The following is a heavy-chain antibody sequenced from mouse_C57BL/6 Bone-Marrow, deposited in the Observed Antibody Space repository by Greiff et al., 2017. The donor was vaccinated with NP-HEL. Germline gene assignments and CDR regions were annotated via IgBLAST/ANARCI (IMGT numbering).Heavy chain of an antibody. V-gene: IGHV2-9*01. D-gene: IGHD1-1*01. J-gene: IGHJ1*03. CDR3: AKHDTTVVAPGYFDV. Sequence: VQLQESGPGLVAPSQSLSITCTVSGFSLTSYGVDWVRQPPGKGLEWLGVILGGGSTNYNSALMSRLSISKDNSKSQVFLKMNSLQTDDTAMYYCAKHDTTVVAPGYFDVWGTGTTVTVAS. CDR1: GFSLTSYG. CDR2: ILGGGST.